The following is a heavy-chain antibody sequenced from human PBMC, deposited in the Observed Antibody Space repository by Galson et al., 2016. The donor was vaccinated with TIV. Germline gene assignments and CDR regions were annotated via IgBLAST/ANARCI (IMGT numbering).Heavy chain of an antibody. CDR2: IYYSGST. D-gene: IGHD1-26*01. CDR3: ARRLPAGDVGALHI. CDR1: GGSISIYY. J-gene: IGHJ3*02. Sequence: SETLSLTCSVSGGSISIYYWSWIRQPPGKGLEWIGYIYYSGSTYYNPSLKSRVTMSVDTSKNQFSLKLSSVTAADTAVYYCARRLPAGDVGALHIWGQGTMVSVSS. V-gene: IGHV4-59*08.